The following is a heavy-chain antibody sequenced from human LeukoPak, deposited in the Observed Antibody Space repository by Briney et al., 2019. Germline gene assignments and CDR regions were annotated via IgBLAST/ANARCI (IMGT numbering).Heavy chain of an antibody. D-gene: IGHD6-13*01. J-gene: IGHJ4*02. CDR1: GFTLRNYA. CDR3: AKVSWANYFDY. V-gene: IGHV3-23*01. Sequence: GGSLRLSCAASGFTLRNYAMAWVRQAPGKGLEWVSTISGGGDSTNFADSVKGRFTISRDNSRNTVYLEMNSLRAEDTAIYYCAKVSWANYFDYWGQGTLVTVSS. CDR2: ISGGGDST.